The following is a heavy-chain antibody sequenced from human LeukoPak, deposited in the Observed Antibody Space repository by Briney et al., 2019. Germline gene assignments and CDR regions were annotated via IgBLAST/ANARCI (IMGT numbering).Heavy chain of an antibody. CDR3: ARAPDDFWSGYSPNWFDP. CDR2: ISANNGDI. V-gene: IGHV1-2*02. Sequence: ASVKVSCKASGYTFTSYYMHWVRQAPGQGLEWMGWISANNGDIHPAQKFQGRVTTTRDTSISTAYMELSRLRSDDTAVYYCARAPDDFWSGYSPNWFDPWGQGTLVTVSS. D-gene: IGHD3-3*01. CDR1: GYTFTSYY. J-gene: IGHJ5*02.